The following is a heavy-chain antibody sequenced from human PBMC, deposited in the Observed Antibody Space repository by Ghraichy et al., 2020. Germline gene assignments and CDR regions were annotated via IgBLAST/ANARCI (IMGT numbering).Heavy chain of an antibody. Sequence: SETLSLTCVVSGGSMRSSPYYWGWVRQPPGKGLDWIGSVYYDGSTDYNPSLKSRVTISTDRWKNQFSLTLSSVTAADTAVYFCARVLRQFYYFMDVWGKGTTVIVSS. V-gene: IGHV4-39*07. J-gene: IGHJ6*03. CDR3: ARVLRQFYYFMDV. CDR1: GGSMRSSPYY. D-gene: IGHD5-24*01. CDR2: VYYDGST.